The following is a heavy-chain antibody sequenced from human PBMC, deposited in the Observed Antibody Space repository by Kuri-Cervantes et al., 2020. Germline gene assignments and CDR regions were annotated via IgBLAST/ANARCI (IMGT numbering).Heavy chain of an antibody. J-gene: IGHJ6*02. V-gene: IGHV3-9*01. CDR2: ISWNSGSI. CDR1: GFTLDNFA. CDR3: AKDVKYSSSWSAADV. Sequence: SLKISCAASGFTLDNFAMHWVRLVPGKGLEWFSGISWNSGSIGYADSVKGRFTISRDNAKNSLYLQMNSLRAEDTALYYCAKDVKYSSSWSAADVWGQGTTVTVSS. D-gene: IGHD6-13*01.